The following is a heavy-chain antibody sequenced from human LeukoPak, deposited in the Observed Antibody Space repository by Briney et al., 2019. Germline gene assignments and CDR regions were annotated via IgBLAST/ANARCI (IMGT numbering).Heavy chain of an antibody. J-gene: IGHJ4*02. D-gene: IGHD5-12*01. CDR2: ISDSSAM. CDR1: GFTFSTYS. Sequence: PGGSLRLSCAASGFTFSTYSMKGVRQAPGRGLEWVSYISDSSAMYYADSVRGRFTISRENDKNSLFLQMNSLRAEDTAVYYSARDGGYSGYDADCWGQGTLVTVSS. V-gene: IGHV3-48*01. CDR3: ARDGGYSGYDADC.